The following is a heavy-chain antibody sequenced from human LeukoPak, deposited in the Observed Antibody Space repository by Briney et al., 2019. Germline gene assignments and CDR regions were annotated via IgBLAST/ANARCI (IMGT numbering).Heavy chain of an antibody. CDR1: GGSISSYY. CDR3: AKTLTAMGHNWFDP. Sequence: PSETLSLTCTVSGGSISSYYWSWIRQPPGKGLEFIGYIYYSGSTNYNPSLKSRVTISVDTSKNQFALKLTSVTAADTAVYFCAKTLTAMGHNWFDPWGQGTLVTVSS. CDR2: IYYSGST. D-gene: IGHD5-18*01. J-gene: IGHJ5*02. V-gene: IGHV4-59*01.